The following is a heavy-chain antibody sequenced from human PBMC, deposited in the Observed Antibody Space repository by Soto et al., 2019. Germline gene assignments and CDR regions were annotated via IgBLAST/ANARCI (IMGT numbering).Heavy chain of an antibody. CDR2: ISAYNGNT. V-gene: IGHV1-18*01. J-gene: IGHJ3*02. CDR1: GYTFTSYG. D-gene: IGHD3-22*01. Sequence: ASVKVSCTASGYTFTSYGISWVRQAPGQGLEWMGWISAYNGNTNYAQKLQGRVTMTTDTSTSTAYMELRSLRSDDTAVYYCAIDSSGYGDAFDIWGQGTMVTVSS. CDR3: AIDSSGYGDAFDI.